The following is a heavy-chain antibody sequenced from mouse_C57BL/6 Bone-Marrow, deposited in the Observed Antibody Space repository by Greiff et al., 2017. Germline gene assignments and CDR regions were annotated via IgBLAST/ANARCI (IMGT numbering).Heavy chain of an antibody. V-gene: IGHV1-81*01. CDR2: IYPRSGNT. Sequence: VKLQESGAELARPGASVKLSCKASGYTFTSYGISWVKQRTGQGLEWIGEIYPRSGNTYYNEKFKGKATLTADKSSSTAYMELRSLTSEDSAVYFCARCGYHGGFAYWGQGTLVTVSA. CDR3: ARCGYHGGFAY. D-gene: IGHD2-2*01. J-gene: IGHJ3*01. CDR1: GYTFTSYG.